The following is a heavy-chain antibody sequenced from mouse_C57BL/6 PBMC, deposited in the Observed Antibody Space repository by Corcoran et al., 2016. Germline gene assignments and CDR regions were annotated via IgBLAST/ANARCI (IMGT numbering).Heavy chain of an antibody. CDR1: GYTFTDYN. CDR2: INPNNGGT. CDR3: ARPSYYDGSSPYAMDY. V-gene: IGHV1-18*01. D-gene: IGHD1-1*01. Sequence: EVQLQQSGPELVKPGASVKIPCKASGYTFTDYNMDWVKQSHGKSLEWIGDINPNNGGTIYNQKFKGKATLTVDKSSSTAYMELRSLTSEDTAVYYCARPSYYDGSSPYAMDYWGQGTSVTVSS. J-gene: IGHJ4*01.